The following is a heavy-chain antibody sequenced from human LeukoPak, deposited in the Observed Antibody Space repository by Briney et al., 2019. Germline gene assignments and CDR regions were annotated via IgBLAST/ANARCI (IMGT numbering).Heavy chain of an antibody. CDR1: GFTFSTYA. J-gene: IGHJ4*02. CDR2: ISGDGGTI. V-gene: IGHV3-23*01. D-gene: IGHD3-22*01. CDR3: ARVPYHYYDSSGPREN. Sequence: PGGSLRLSCAASGFTFSTYAMSWVRQAPGKGLEWVSAISGDGGTIYYADSVKGRFTISRDNAKNSLYLQMNSLRAEDTAVYYCARVPYHYYDSSGPRENWGQGTLVTVSS.